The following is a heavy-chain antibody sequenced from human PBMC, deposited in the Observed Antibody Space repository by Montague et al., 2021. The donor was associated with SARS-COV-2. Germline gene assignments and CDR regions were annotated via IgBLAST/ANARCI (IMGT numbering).Heavy chain of an antibody. Sequence: TLSLTCTVSGGSISSGGYYWSWIRQHPGKGLEWIGYIYYSGSTYYNPSLKSRVTISVDTSKNQFSLKLSSVTAADTAVYYCARATPGYCSSTSCYTGHAFDIWGQGTMVTVSS. J-gene: IGHJ3*02. D-gene: IGHD2-2*02. V-gene: IGHV4-31*03. CDR1: GGSISSGGYY. CDR2: IYYSGST. CDR3: ARATPGYCSSTSCYTGHAFDI.